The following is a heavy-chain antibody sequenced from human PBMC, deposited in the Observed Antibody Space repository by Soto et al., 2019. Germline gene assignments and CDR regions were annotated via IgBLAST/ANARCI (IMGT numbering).Heavy chain of an antibody. CDR2: INPDGSAK. CDR1: GFTFSSYW. V-gene: IGHV3-7*01. Sequence: EVQLVESGGGLVQPGGSLRLSCAASGFTFSSYWMTWVRQVPGKGLEWVAYINPDGSAKSYASSVKGRFTLSRDNAKNSLYLQMNSLRAEDTAVYYCAKHHTGNVAFHIWGQGTMVTVSS. J-gene: IGHJ3*02. CDR3: AKHHTGNVAFHI. D-gene: IGHD4-4*01.